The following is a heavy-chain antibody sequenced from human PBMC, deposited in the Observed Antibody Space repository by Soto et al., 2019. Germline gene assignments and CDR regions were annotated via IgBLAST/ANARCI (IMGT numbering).Heavy chain of an antibody. CDR3: AKDLRSAPPPPRRGWFDP. J-gene: IGHJ5*02. CDR1: GFTFSSYG. V-gene: IGHV3-30*18. CDR2: ISYDGSNK. D-gene: IGHD2-15*01. Sequence: GGSLRLSCAASGFTFSSYGMHWVRQAPGKGLEWVAVISYDGSNKYYADSVKGRFTISRDNSKNTLYLQMNSLRAEDTAVYYCAKDLRSAPPPPRRGWFDPWGQGTLVTVSS.